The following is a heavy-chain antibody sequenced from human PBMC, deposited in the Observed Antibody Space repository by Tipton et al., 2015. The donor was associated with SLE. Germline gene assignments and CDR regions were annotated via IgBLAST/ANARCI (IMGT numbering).Heavy chain of an antibody. D-gene: IGHD6-13*01. V-gene: IGHV4-59*08. CDR2: IYYSGST. CDR3: ALGAAAANFDY. Sequence: LRLSCTVSGGSISSYYWSWIRQPPGKGLEWIGYIYYSGSTNYNPSLRSRVTISVDTSKNQFSLKLSSVTAADTAVYYCALGAAAANFDYWGQGTLVTVSS. J-gene: IGHJ4*02. CDR1: GGSISSYY.